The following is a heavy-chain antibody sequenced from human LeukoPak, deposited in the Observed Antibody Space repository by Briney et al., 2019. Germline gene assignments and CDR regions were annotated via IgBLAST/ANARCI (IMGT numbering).Heavy chain of an antibody. J-gene: IGHJ4*02. V-gene: IGHV1-8*01. CDR3: ARGRRDSSSSFNFDY. D-gene: IGHD6-13*01. CDR2: MNPNSGNT. CDR1: GYTFTSYD. Sequence: GASVKVSCKASGYTFTSYDINWVRQVTGQGLEWMGWMNPNSGNTGYAQKFQGRVTMTRNTSISTAYMELSSLRSEDTAVYYCARGRRDSSSSFNFDYWGQGTLVTVSS.